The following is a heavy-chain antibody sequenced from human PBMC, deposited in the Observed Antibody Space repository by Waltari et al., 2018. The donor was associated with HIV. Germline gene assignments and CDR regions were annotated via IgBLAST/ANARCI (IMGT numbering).Heavy chain of an antibody. J-gene: IGHJ5*02. CDR1: GFSLSTSGVG. D-gene: IGHD2-2*01. Sequence: QITLKESGPTLVKPTQTLTLTCTFSGFSLSTSGVGVGWIRQPPGKALEWLALLYWNDDKRYSPSLKSRLTITKDTSKNQVVLTMTNMDPVDTATYYCAHSPNPVPSAFRYSTSSPLGYNWFDPWGQGTLVTVSS. CDR3: AHSPNPVPSAFRYSTSSPLGYNWFDP. CDR2: LYWNDDK. V-gene: IGHV2-5*01.